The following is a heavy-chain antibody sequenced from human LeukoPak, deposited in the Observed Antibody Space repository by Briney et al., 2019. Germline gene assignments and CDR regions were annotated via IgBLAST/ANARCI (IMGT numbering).Heavy chain of an antibody. CDR3: ARGLGSGYYND. J-gene: IGHJ4*02. V-gene: IGHV3-66*01. D-gene: IGHD3-22*01. CDR2: IYTGGST. CDR1: GFTVSSNY. Sequence: GALRLSCAASGFTVSSNYMTWVRQAPGKGLEWVSTIYTGGSTYYADSVKDRFTISRGNSKNTLYLQMNSLRAEDTAVYYCARGLGSGYYNDWGQGTLVTVSS.